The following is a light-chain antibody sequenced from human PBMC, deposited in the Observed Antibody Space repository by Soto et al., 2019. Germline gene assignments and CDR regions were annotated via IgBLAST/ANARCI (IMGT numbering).Light chain of an antibody. V-gene: IGKV2-28*01. CDR2: LVS. J-gene: IGKJ2*01. CDR3: MQALQIPPT. CDR1: QSLLHRNGYNY. Sequence: DIVMTQSPLSLPVTPGEPASISCRSSQSLLHRNGYNYLAWYLQKPGQSPQLLIYLVSNRASGVPDRFSGSGSGADFTLKISIVEAEDVGVYYCMQALQIPPTFGRGTTLEIK.